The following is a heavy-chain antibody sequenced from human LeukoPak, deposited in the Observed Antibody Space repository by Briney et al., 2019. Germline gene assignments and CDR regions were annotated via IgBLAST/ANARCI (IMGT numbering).Heavy chain of an antibody. CDR2: INSDGSAT. D-gene: IGHD4/OR15-4a*01. CDR3: ERDYGA. V-gene: IGHV3-74*03. CDR1: GFTFSRYW. J-gene: IGHJ5*02. Sequence: GGSLRLSCEASGFTFSRYWMHWVRQAPGKGLMWVSRINSDGSATTYADFVKGRFTISRDNTKNTVYLQMNSLRVDDTAIYYCERDYGAWGQGTLVTVSP.